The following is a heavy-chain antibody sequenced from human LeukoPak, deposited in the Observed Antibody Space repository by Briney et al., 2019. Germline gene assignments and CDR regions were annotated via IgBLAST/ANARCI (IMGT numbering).Heavy chain of an antibody. CDR2: IWYDGSNK. Sequence: GGSLRLSCAASGFTFSSYGMHWVRQAPGKGLEWVAVIWYDGSNKYYADSVKGRFTISRDNSKNTLYLQMNSLRAEDTAVYYCASSVVTREGSGWTIGYWGQGTLVTVSS. D-gene: IGHD2-21*02. J-gene: IGHJ4*02. CDR3: ASSVVTREGSGWTIGY. CDR1: GFTFSSYG. V-gene: IGHV3-33*03.